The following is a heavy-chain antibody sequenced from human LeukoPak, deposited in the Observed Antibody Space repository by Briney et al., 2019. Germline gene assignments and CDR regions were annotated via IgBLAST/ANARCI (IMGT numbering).Heavy chain of an antibody. CDR3: ARDRGKQWLPAY. CDR1: GYTFTGYY. D-gene: IGHD6-19*01. J-gene: IGHJ4*02. V-gene: IGHV1-2*06. Sequence: ASVKVSXKASGYTFTGYYMHWVRQAPGQGLEWMGRINPNSGGTNYAQKFQGRVTMTRDTSISTAYMELSRLRSDDTAVYYCARDRGKQWLPAYWGQGNLVTVSS. CDR2: INPNSGGT.